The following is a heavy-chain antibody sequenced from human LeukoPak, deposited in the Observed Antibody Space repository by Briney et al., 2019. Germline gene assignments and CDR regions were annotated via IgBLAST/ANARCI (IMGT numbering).Heavy chain of an antibody. J-gene: IGHJ5*02. CDR2: ISPSLGVS. Sequence: GASVKVSCKASGYTFTSYGVSWVRQAPGQGLEWMGRISPSLGVSNYAQKVQGRVTITADKSTNTVNLDLSGLRSDDTAVYYCARAYCGGDCSPLGWSWFDPWGQGTLVTVSA. CDR1: GYTFTSYG. D-gene: IGHD2-21*02. V-gene: IGHV1-18*01. CDR3: ARAYCGGDCSPLGWSWFDP.